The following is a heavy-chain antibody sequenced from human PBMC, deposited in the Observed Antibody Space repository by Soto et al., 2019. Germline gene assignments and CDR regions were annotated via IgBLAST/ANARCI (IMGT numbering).Heavy chain of an antibody. D-gene: IGHD2-15*01. CDR1: GGSIRSTNW. V-gene: IGHV4-4*02. Sequence: VHLQESGPGLVKPSGTVSLTCVVSGGSIRSTNWWAWVRQTPGKGLEWSGEVYHNGTSNYNPALKGRATISVDRSKDQVSLRLNSVIDADTAVYYCARDLDRYCSVTSCHAMDVWGQGTPVTVSS. J-gene: IGHJ6*02. CDR2: VYHNGTS. CDR3: ARDLDRYCSVTSCHAMDV.